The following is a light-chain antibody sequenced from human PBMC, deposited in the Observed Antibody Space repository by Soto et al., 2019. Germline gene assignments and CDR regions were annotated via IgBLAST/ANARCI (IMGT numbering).Light chain of an antibody. CDR2: GAS. Sequence: EIVMTQSPATLSVSPGERATLSCRASQSVSSNLAWYQQKPGQAPRLLIYGASTRATGIPARFSGSGSGTELTITISSLQSEDFAVYYCQQYNNWRSWTFGQGTKVEIK. CDR1: QSVSSN. V-gene: IGKV3-15*01. CDR3: QQYNNWRSWT. J-gene: IGKJ1*01.